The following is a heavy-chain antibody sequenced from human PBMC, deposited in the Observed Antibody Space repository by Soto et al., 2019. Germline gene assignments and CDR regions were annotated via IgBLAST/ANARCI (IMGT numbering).Heavy chain of an antibody. CDR2: ISSSSSYI. CDR3: ARAYGGNSHWYFDL. Sequence: EVQLVESGGGLVKPGGSLRLSCAASGFTFSSYSMNWVRQAPGKGLEWVSSISSSSSYIYYADSVKGRFTISRDNAKKSLYLQMNSLRAEDTAVYYCARAYGGNSHWYFDLWGRGTLVTVSS. J-gene: IGHJ2*01. V-gene: IGHV3-21*01. CDR1: GFTFSSYS. D-gene: IGHD4-17*01.